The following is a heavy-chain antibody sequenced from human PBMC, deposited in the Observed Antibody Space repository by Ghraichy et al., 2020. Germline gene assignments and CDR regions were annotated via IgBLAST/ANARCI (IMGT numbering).Heavy chain of an antibody. CDR1: GLSFSGYY. CDR2: INHSGNT. CDR3: AKAYCSGGSCYHDY. V-gene: IGHV4-34*01. J-gene: IGHJ4*02. Sequence: SETLSLTCAVYGLSFSGYYWSWIRQPPGKGLEWIGEINHSGNTNYNQSVKSRVTISVDTSKNQFSLKLSSVTAVDTAVYYCAKAYCSGGSCYHDYWGQGTLVTVSA. D-gene: IGHD2-15*01.